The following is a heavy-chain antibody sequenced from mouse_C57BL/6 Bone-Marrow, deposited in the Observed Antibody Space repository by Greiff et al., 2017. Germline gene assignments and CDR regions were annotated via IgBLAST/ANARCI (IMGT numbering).Heavy chain of an antibody. D-gene: IGHD1-1*01. CDR2: IRNKANNHAT. J-gene: IGHJ2*01. CDR3: TRPSYYYGRFFDY. V-gene: IGHV6-6*01. CDR1: GFTFSDAW. Sequence: EVKLQESGGGLVQPGGSMKLSCAASGFTFSDAWMDWVRQSPEKGLEWVAEIRNKANNHATYYAESVKGRFTISRDDSKSSVYLQMNSLRAEDAGIYYCTRPSYYYGRFFDYWGQGTTLTVSS.